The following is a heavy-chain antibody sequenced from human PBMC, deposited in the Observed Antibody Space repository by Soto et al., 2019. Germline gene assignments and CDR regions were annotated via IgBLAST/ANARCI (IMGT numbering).Heavy chain of an antibody. J-gene: IGHJ6*02. D-gene: IGHD3-3*01. CDR1: DSSINSYY. Sequence: SETLSLTFTVSDSSINSYYWSWIRQPPGKGLEWIGEIYHSGSTNYNPSLKSRVTISVDKSKNQFSLKLSFVTAADTALYYCARRTYDGLDVWGQGTTVTVSS. V-gene: IGHV4-59*12. CDR3: ARRTYDGLDV. CDR2: IYHSGST.